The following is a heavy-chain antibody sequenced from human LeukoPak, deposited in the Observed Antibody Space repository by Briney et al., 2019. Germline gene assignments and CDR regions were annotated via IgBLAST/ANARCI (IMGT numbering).Heavy chain of an antibody. CDR1: GGSFSGYY. Sequence: SETLSLTCAVYGGSFSGYYWSWIRQPPGKGLEWIGEINHSGSTNYNPSLESRVTISVDTSKNQFSLKLSSVTAADTAVYYCARVGHGGYSYGYSSWFDPWGQGTLVTVSS. CDR3: ARVGHGGYSYGYSSWFDP. CDR2: INHSGST. V-gene: IGHV4-34*01. D-gene: IGHD5-18*01. J-gene: IGHJ5*02.